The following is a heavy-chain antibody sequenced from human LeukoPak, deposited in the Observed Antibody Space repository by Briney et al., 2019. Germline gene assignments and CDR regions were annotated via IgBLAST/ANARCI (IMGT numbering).Heavy chain of an antibody. CDR3: AREAYGSGSQGAFDI. CDR2: IYHSGST. V-gene: IGHV4-4*02. J-gene: IGHJ3*02. Sequence: SETLSLTCAVSGGSISSSNWWSWVRQPPGKGLEWIGEIYHSGSTNYNPSLKSRVTISVDKSKNQFSLKLSSVTAADTAVYYCAREAYGSGSQGAFDIWGQGTMVTVSS. D-gene: IGHD3-10*01. CDR1: GGSISSSNW.